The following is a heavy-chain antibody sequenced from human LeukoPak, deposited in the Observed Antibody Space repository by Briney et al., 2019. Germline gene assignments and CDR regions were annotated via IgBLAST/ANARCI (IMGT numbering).Heavy chain of an antibody. CDR1: GFTFSSYA. J-gene: IGHJ6*02. CDR2: ISYDGSNK. CDR3: ASSYGKYYYYGMDV. V-gene: IGHV3-30*04. D-gene: IGHD3-10*01. Sequence: PGRSLRLSRAASGFTFSSYAMHWVRQAPGKGLEWVAVISYDGSNKYYADSVKGRFTISRDNSKNTLYLQMNSLRAEDTAVYYCASSYGKYYYYGMDVWGQGTTVTVSS.